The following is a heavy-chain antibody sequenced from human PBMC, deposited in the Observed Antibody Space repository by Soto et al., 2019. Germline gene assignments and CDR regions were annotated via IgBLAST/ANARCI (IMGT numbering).Heavy chain of an antibody. CDR1: GFSFSAYD. V-gene: IGHV3-23*01. D-gene: IGHD6-19*01. J-gene: IGHJ4*02. CDR3: ASRAQRIAVASPPY. Sequence: PGGSLRLSCTATGFSFSAYDMNWVRQAPGKGLEWVSAISGSGGSTYYADSVKGRFTISRDNSKNTLYLQMNSLRAEDTAVYYCASRAQRIAVASPPYWGQGTLVTVSS. CDR2: ISGSGGST.